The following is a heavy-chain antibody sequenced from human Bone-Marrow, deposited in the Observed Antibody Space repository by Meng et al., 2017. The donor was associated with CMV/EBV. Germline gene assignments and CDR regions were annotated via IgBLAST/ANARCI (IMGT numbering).Heavy chain of an antibody. CDR2: ISYDGSNK. J-gene: IGHJ4*02. V-gene: IGHV3-30*04. Sequence: GESLKISCAASGFTFSSFAMHWVRQAPGKGLEWVAVISYDGSNKYYADSVKGRFTISRDNSKNTLYLQMNSLRAEDTAVYFCAYQVLLFWGQGTLVTVSS. D-gene: IGHD2-2*01. CDR3: AYQVLLF. CDR1: GFTFSSFA.